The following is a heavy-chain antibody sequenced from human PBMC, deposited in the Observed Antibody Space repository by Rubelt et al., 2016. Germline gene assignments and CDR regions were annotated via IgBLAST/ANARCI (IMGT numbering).Heavy chain of an antibody. CDR1: GGSFSNYY. D-gene: IGHD1-14*01. CDR3: ARGLWEPTLEF. CDR2: ITHSGST. V-gene: IGHV4-34*01. J-gene: IGHJ4*02. Sequence: QVQLQQWGAGLLKPSETLSLTCAVYGGSFSNYYWNWIRQLPGKGLEWIGEITHSGSTNYNPSLKSRVTMAVDTSNNRFSLNMKSVTAADTALYYCARGLWEPTLEFWGQGTLVTVAS.